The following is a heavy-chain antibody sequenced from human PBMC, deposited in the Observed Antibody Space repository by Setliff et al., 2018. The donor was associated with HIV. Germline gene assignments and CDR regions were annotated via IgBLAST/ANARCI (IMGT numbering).Heavy chain of an antibody. V-gene: IGHV4-38-2*01. D-gene: IGHD1-1*01. CDR1: GYSIRSGYY. CDR2: MFRTGTS. CDR3: ATVDGTRYLDY. J-gene: IGHJ4*02. Sequence: PSETLSLTCAVSGYSIRSGYYWGWIRQSPGKGLVWIGTMFRTGTSYYNPSLTSRVTISQDTSKNQFSLELTSVTAADTAVYYCATVDGTRYLDYWGQGKLVTVSS.